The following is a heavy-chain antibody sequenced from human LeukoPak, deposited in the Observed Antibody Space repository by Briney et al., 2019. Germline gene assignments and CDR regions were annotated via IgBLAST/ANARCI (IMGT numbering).Heavy chain of an antibody. Sequence: GGSLRLSCAASGFTFSSYWMSWVRQAPGKGREGVADIKPDGRETYYVDSVKGRFTISRDNAKNSLYLQMHSLRAEATAVYYCARDRGFGELLYPTYYFDYWGQGTLVTVSS. CDR1: GFTFSSYW. J-gene: IGHJ4*02. V-gene: IGHV3-7*01. D-gene: IGHD3-10*01. CDR2: IKPDGRET. CDR3: ARDRGFGELLYPTYYFDY.